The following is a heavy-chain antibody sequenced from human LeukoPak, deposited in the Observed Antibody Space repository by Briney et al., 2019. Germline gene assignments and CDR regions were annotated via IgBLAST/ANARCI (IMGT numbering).Heavy chain of an antibody. CDR3: AKGGYCSSTSCYVGWFDP. V-gene: IGHV3-23*01. Sequence: TGGSLRLSCAASGFTFSSYVMNWVRQAPGKGLEWVSVISGGGGSTYYADSVKGRFTISRDNSKNTLFLQMNSLRAEDTAVYYSAKGGYCSSTSCYVGWFDPWGQGTLVTVSS. D-gene: IGHD2-2*01. J-gene: IGHJ5*02. CDR1: GFTFSSYV. CDR2: ISGGGGST.